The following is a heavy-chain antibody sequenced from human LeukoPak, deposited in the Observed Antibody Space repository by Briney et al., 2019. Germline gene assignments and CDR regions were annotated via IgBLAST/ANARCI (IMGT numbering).Heavy chain of an antibody. D-gene: IGHD6-19*01. Sequence: GGSLRLSCAASGFTFSSYGMHWVRQAPGQGLEWVAVIWYDGSNKYYADSVKGRFTISRDNSKNTLYLQMNSLRAEDTAVYYCARDSLAVAGDYYYYYMDVWGKGTTVTVSS. V-gene: IGHV3-33*01. CDR1: GFTFSSYG. J-gene: IGHJ6*03. CDR3: ARDSLAVAGDYYYYYMDV. CDR2: IWYDGSNK.